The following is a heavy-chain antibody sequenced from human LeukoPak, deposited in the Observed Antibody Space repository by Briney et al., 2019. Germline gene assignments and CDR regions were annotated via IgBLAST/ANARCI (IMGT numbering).Heavy chain of an antibody. J-gene: IGHJ4*02. Sequence: GESLKISCKGSGYSFASNYIACVRQMPGKGLEWMGIIYPGDSDTRYSPSFQGQVTVSADKSISTAYLQWNTLEASDTAMYYCARRQYSGYDFDLWGQGTLVTVSS. CDR1: GYSFASNY. D-gene: IGHD5-12*01. V-gene: IGHV5-51*01. CDR2: IYPGDSDT. CDR3: ARRQYSGYDFDL.